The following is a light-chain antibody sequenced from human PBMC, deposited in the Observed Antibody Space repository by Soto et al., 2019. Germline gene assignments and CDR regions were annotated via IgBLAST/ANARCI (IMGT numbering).Light chain of an antibody. CDR1: SSNIGSNT. CDR3: AAWDDCLNGYV. Sequence: QSVLTQPPSASGTPGQRVTISCSGSSSNIGSNTVNWYQQLPGTAPKLLIYSNNQRPSGVPDRFSGSKSGTSASLAISGLQSEDEADYYCAAWDDCLNGYVFGTGTKVIVL. V-gene: IGLV1-44*01. J-gene: IGLJ1*01. CDR2: SNN.